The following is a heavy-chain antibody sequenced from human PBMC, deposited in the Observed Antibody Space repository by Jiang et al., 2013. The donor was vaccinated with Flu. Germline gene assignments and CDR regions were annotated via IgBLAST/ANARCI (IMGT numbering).Heavy chain of an antibody. V-gene: IGHV5-10-1*01. CDR2: VDPDDXSA. Sequence: YYITWVRQMPGKGLEWMGRVDPDDXSADYSPSFQGHVTLSADKSINTAYLQWSSLKASDTAMYYCARQETGTTVDYYYYSMDVWGQGTTVTSP. J-gene: IGHJ6*02. CDR3: ARQETGTTVDYYYYSMDV. D-gene: IGHD1-1*01. CDR1: YY.